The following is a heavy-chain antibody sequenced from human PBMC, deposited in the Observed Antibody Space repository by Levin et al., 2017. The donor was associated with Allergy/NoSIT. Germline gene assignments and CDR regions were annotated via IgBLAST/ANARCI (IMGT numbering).Heavy chain of an antibody. Sequence: GESLKISCKASGYTFTNYAMHWVRQAPGQRLEWMGWINAGNGNTKYSQKFQGRVTITRDTSASTAYMELSSLRSEDTAVYYCARDLGGDYVAGAFDIWGQGTMVTVSS. V-gene: IGHV1-3*01. D-gene: IGHD4-17*01. CDR2: INAGNGNT. CDR1: GYTFTNYA. J-gene: IGHJ3*02. CDR3: ARDLGGDYVAGAFDI.